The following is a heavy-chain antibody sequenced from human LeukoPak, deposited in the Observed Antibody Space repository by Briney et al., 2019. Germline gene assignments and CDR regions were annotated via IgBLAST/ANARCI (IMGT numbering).Heavy chain of an antibody. CDR3: ASRYCTGVNCFAASYMCMDV. D-gene: IGHD2-8*02. J-gene: IGHJ6*03. Sequence: GGSLRLSCAASGLSVSGYWLTWVRQAPGRGLEWVANIKQDGSEKNYVDSVKGRFTISRDNADNSLYLEMTNLRVEDTAVYFCASRYCTGVNCFAASYMCMDVWGKGTTVTVSS. CDR1: GLSVSGYW. CDR2: IKQDGSEK. V-gene: IGHV3-7*01.